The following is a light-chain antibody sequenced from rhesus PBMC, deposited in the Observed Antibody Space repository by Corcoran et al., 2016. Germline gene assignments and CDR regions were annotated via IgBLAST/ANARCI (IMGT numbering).Light chain of an antibody. V-gene: IGKV2-58*03. J-gene: IGKJ1*01. CDR2: TVS. Sequence: DVVMTQSPLSLPVTPGQPASISCRSSQSLLHSNGNTYLSWVLQKPGQPSRRLIYTVSNRDSGVPDLVSGSGAGTDFKLKISRVEAEDVGVYYCMQGTHWPRTFGQGTKVEIK. CDR3: MQGTHWPRT. CDR1: QSLLHSNGNTY.